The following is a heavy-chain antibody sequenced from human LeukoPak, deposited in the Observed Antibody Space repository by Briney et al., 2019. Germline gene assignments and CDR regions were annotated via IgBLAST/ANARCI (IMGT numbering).Heavy chain of an antibody. CDR1: GYSISSGYY. Sequence: SETLSLTCTVSGYSISSGYYWGWIRQPPGEGLEWIGYVSSNEGTNYNPSLRSRVTILVDTSKNQFSLHLYSVTAADTAVYYCARVRSYYGSVTGKSYYFDYWGQGTLVTVSS. CDR3: ARVRSYYGSVTGKSYYFDY. D-gene: IGHD3-10*01. J-gene: IGHJ4*02. CDR2: VSSNEGT. V-gene: IGHV4-61*01.